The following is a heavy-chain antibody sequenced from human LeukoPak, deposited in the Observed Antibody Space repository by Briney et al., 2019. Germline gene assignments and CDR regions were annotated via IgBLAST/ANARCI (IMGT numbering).Heavy chain of an antibody. J-gene: IGHJ6*02. CDR1: GFTFSSYA. V-gene: IGHV3-30-3*01. CDR3: AKEGRYCSGGSCYFGVGYYYGMDV. D-gene: IGHD2-15*01. CDR2: ISYDGSNK. Sequence: GGSLRLSCAASGFTFSSYAMHWVRQAPGKGLEWVAVISYDGSNKYYADSVKGRFTISRDNSKNSLYLQMNSLRTEDTALYYCAKEGRYCSGGSCYFGVGYYYGMDVWGQGTTVTVSS.